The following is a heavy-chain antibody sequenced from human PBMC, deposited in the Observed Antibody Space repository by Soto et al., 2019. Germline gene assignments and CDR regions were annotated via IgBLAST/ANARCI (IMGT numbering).Heavy chain of an antibody. Sequence: QMQLVQSGPEVKKPGTSVKVSCKASGFTFTSSAVQWVRQARGQRLEWIGWIVVGSGNTNYAQKFQERVTITRDMSTSTAYMELSSLRSEDTAVYYCAAESQYCISTSCHIPSYYYGMDVWGQGTTVTVSS. CDR1: GFTFTSSA. CDR2: IVVGSGNT. J-gene: IGHJ6*02. CDR3: AAESQYCISTSCHIPSYYYGMDV. V-gene: IGHV1-58*01. D-gene: IGHD2-2*02.